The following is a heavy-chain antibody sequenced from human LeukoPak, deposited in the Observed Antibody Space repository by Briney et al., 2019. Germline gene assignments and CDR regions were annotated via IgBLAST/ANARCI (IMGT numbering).Heavy chain of an antibody. J-gene: IGHJ4*02. D-gene: IGHD2-2*01. V-gene: IGHV3-30*02. Sequence: GESLRLSCAASGFTFSSYGMHWVRQAPGKGLEWVAFIRYDGSNKYYADSVKGRFTISRDNSKNTLYLQMNSLRAEDTAVYYCAKDWEGYCSSTSCSPDWGQGTLATVSS. CDR2: IRYDGSNK. CDR3: AKDWEGYCSSTSCSPD. CDR1: GFTFSSYG.